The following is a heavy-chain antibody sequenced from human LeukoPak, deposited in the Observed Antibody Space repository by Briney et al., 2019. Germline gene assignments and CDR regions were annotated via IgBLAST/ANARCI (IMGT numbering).Heavy chain of an antibody. D-gene: IGHD3-9*01. CDR3: ARLLPKRYFEWLLSVSGWFDP. V-gene: IGHV4-38-2*02. J-gene: IGHJ5*02. CDR2: IYHSGST. Sequence: PSETLSLTCTVSGYSISSGYYWGWIRQPPGKGLEWIGSIYHSGSTYYNPSLKSRVTTSVDTSKNQFSLKLSSVTAADTAVYYCARLLPKRYFEWLLSVSGWFDPWGQGTLVTVSS. CDR1: GYSISSGYY.